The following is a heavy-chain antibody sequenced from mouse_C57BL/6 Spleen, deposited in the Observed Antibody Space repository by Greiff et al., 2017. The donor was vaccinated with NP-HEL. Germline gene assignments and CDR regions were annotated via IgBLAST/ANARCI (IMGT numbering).Heavy chain of an antibody. D-gene: IGHD1-1*02. CDR1: GYTFTSYW. CDR3: ARNYGSPWYFDV. CDR2: IDPSDSYT. J-gene: IGHJ1*03. V-gene: IGHV1-50*01. Sequence: VQLQQPGAELVKPGASVKLSCKASGYTFTSYWMQWVKQRPGQGLEWIGEIDPSDSYTNYNQKFKGKATLTVDTSSSTAYMQLSSLTSEDSAVYYCARNYGSPWYFDVWGTGTTVTVSS.